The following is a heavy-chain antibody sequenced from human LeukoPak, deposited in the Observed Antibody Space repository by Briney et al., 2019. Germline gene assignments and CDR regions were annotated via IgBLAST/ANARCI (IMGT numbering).Heavy chain of an antibody. V-gene: IGHV3-23*01. CDR3: AKRGIGERYCSSTGCHYYFDY. CDR1: GFAFSTYA. J-gene: IGHJ4*02. D-gene: IGHD2-2*01. CDR2: IRGSGAST. Sequence: GGSLRLSCASSGFAFSTYAMAWVRQAPGKGLEWVSGIRGSGASTYHADSVKGRFSISRDNSRNTLYLQMSSLRVEDTAVYYCAKRGIGERYCSSTGCHYYFDYWGQGTLVTVSS.